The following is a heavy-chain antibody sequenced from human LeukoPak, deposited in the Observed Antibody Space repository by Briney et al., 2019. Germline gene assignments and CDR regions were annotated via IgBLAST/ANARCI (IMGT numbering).Heavy chain of an antibody. CDR1: GFTFSSYW. CDR3: ARSPHSTYYYDSSGYSDGHYFDY. V-gene: IGHV3-7*01. J-gene: IGHJ4*02. Sequence: GGSLRLSCAASGFTFSSYWMSWVRQAPGKGLEWVANIKQDGSEKYYVDSVKGRFTISRDNAKNSLYLQMNSLRAEDTAVYYCARSPHSTYYYDSSGYSDGHYFDYWGQGTLATVSS. CDR2: IKQDGSEK. D-gene: IGHD3-22*01.